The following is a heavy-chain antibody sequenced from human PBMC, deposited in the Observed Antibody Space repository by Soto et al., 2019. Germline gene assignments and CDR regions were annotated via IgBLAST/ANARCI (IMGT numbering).Heavy chain of an antibody. D-gene: IGHD3-22*01. CDR2: IYYTGTT. V-gene: IGHV4-39*01. Sequence: SETLSLTCTVSVGSISSSGYYWFWIRQPPGKGLEWVGTIYYTGTTYYNPSLKTRLTISVDTSKNQFSLKLSSVTAADTAVYFCARYYDSSDRPYFHHWGQGMLVTVS. CDR1: VGSISSSGYY. CDR3: ARYYDSSDRPYFHH. J-gene: IGHJ1*01.